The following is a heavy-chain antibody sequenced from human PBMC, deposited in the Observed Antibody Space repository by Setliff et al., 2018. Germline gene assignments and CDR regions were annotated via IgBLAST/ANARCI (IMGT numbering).Heavy chain of an antibody. D-gene: IGHD5-18*01. CDR3: ATSVSWIQLVLYPQGHPEPFDY. V-gene: IGHV1-24*01. CDR2: FDPEDGET. J-gene: IGHJ4*02. CDR1: GYTLTELS. Sequence: ASVKVSCKVSGYTLTELSMHWVRQAPGKGLEWMGGFDPEDGETIYVQKFQGRVTMTEDTSTDTAYMELSSLRSEDTAVYYCATSVSWIQLVLYPQGHPEPFDYWGQGTLVTVSS.